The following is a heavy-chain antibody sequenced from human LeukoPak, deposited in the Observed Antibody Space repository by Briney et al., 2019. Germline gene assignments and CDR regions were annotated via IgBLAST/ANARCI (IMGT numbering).Heavy chain of an antibody. Sequence: GGSLRLSCSASGFSFSTYAMHWVRQAPGQGLEWLTLISYDGINKYYADSVKGRFTISRDNSKNTLYLQMNSLRAEDTAVYYCAKADSSSCPDYWGQGTLVTVSS. V-gene: IGHV3-30-3*01. J-gene: IGHJ4*02. D-gene: IGHD6-13*01. CDR3: AKADSSSCPDY. CDR1: GFSFSTYA. CDR2: ISYDGINK.